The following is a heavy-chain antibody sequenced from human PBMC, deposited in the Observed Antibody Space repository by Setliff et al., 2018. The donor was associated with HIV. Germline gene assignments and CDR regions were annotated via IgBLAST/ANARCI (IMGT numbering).Heavy chain of an antibody. Sequence: SETLSLTCTVSGGSISSYYWSWIRQPPGKGLEWIGYIYTSGSTNYNPSLKSRVTISIDTSKNQFSLKLSSVTAADTAVYYCARRIDNSGSLPAKNWFDTWGQGRLVTVSS. V-gene: IGHV4-4*09. J-gene: IGHJ5*02. CDR2: IYTSGST. CDR3: ARRIDNSGSLPAKNWFDT. D-gene: IGHD3-10*01. CDR1: GGSISSYY.